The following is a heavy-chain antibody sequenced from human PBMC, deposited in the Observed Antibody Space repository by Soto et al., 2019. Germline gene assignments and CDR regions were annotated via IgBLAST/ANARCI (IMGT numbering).Heavy chain of an antibody. D-gene: IGHD2-15*01. CDR1: GFTFRSYA. J-gene: IGHJ6*02. CDR2: IAYDGSNK. Sequence: QVQLVESGGGVVQPGRSLRLSCAASGFTFRSYAMHWVRQAPGKGLECVAVIAYDGSNKFYRDYVRGRFTISRDNSGNTLYLQINRLRYEDTAVYYCARGDREDIAVVIGVRPGEYGVDVWGQGTTVTVSS. V-gene: IGHV3-30-3*01. CDR3: ARGDREDIAVVIGVRPGEYGVDV.